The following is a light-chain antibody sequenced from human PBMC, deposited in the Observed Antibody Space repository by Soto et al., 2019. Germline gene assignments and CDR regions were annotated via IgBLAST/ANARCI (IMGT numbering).Light chain of an antibody. CDR1: SSDVGGYNY. CDR3: SSYAVSTLVV. J-gene: IGLJ2*01. Sequence: QSAPTQPPSASGSPGQSVTISCTGTSSDVGGYNYVSWYQQHPGKAPKLMIYEVSKRPSGVPDRFSGSKSGNTASLTVSGLQAEDEADYYCSSYAVSTLVVFGGGTKLTVL. CDR2: EVS. V-gene: IGLV2-8*01.